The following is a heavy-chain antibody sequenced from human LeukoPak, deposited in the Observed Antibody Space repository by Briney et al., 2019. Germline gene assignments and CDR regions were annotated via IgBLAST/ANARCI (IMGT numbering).Heavy chain of an antibody. D-gene: IGHD6-19*01. V-gene: IGHV3-11*05. J-gene: IGHJ4*02. CDR3: AKDGDGSGWFFDY. Sequence: GGSLRLSCAASGFTFSDCYMSWIRQAPGKGLEWVSFISSTGSYTNYADSVKGRFTISRDNAKNSLYLQMNSLKAEDTAVYYCAKDGDGSGWFFDYWGQGTLVTVSS. CDR2: ISSTGSYT. CDR1: GFTFSDCY.